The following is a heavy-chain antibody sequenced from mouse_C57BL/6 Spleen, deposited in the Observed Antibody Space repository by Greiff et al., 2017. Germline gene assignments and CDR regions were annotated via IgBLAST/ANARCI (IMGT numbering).Heavy chain of an antibody. CDR2: INPNYGTT. CDR1: GYTFTDYN. CDR3: ARDLGFDY. V-gene: IGHV1-39*01. D-gene: IGHD4-1*01. Sequence: VQLKESGPDLVKPGASVKISCKASGYTFTDYNMNWVQQSNGKSLEWIGVINPNYGTTSYNQKFKGKATLTVDQSSSTAYMQLNSLTSEDTAVYYCARDLGFDYWGQGTTLTVSA. J-gene: IGHJ2*01.